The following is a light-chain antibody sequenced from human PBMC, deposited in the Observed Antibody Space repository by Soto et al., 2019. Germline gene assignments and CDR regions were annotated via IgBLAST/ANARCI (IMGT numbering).Light chain of an antibody. V-gene: IGKV1-33*01. J-gene: IGKJ3*01. CDR2: YAS. Sequence: DIQMTQSPSSLSASVGDRVTITCQASQDSSNYLNWYQQKPGKAPKLLIYYASNLQTGVPSRFSGSGAVTDFTFTISSLQPEDIATYYCQQYHNLLPQTFGPGPKVDIK. CDR3: QQYHNLLPQT. CDR1: QDSSNY.